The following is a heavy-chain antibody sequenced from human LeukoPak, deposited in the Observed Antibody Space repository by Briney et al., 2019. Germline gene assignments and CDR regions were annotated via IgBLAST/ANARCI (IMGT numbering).Heavy chain of an antibody. CDR2: ISSSGSTI. CDR1: GFTFSDYY. D-gene: IGHD3-3*01. CDR3: AKVPYYDFWSGYHPH. V-gene: IGHV3-11*01. J-gene: IGHJ4*02. Sequence: PGGSLRLSCAASGFTFSDYYMSWIRQAPGKGLEWVSYISSSGSTIYYADSVKGRFTISRDNSKNTLYLQMNSLRAEDTAVYYCAKVPYYDFWSGYHPHWGQGTLVTVSS.